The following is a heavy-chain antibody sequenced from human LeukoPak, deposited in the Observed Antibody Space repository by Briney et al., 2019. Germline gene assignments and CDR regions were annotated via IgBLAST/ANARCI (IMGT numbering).Heavy chain of an antibody. J-gene: IGHJ6*03. CDR2: ISYDGSNK. Sequence: GRSLRLSCAASGFTFSSYAMHWVRQAPGKGLEWVAVISYDGSNKYYADSVKGRFTISRDNSKNTLYLQMNSLRAEDTAVYYSARSPRPYYYYYYMDVWGKGTTVTVSS. V-gene: IGHV3-30*04. D-gene: IGHD6-6*01. CDR1: GFTFSSYA. CDR3: ARSPRPYYYYYYMDV.